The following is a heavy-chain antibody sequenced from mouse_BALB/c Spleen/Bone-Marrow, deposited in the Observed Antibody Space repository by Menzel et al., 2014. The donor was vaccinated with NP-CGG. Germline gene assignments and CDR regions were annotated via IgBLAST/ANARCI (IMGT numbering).Heavy chain of an antibody. Sequence: VQLQQSGAGLVKPGASVKLSCTASGFNIKDTYMHWVKQRPEQGLEWIGRIDPANGNTNYDPRFQGKATITADTSSNTAYLQLSSLTSEDTAVYYCARYGGRYYAMDYWGQGTSVTVSS. CDR2: IDPANGNT. CDR3: ARYGGRYYAMDY. J-gene: IGHJ4*01. CDR1: GFNIKDTY. D-gene: IGHD1-1*01. V-gene: IGHV14-3*02.